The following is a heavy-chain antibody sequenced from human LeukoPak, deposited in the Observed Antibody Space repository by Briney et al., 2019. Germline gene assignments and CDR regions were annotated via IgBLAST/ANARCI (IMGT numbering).Heavy chain of an antibody. J-gene: IGHJ5*02. CDR1: GYTFTSYY. CDR3: AGQDSSGYSTNWFDP. D-gene: IGHD3-22*01. Sequence: EASVKVSCKASGYTFTSYYMHWVRQAPGQGLEWMGIINPSGGSTSYAQKFQGRVTMTRDTSTSTVYMELNSLRSEDTAVYYCAGQDSSGYSTNWFDPWGQGTLVTVSS. V-gene: IGHV1-46*01. CDR2: INPSGGST.